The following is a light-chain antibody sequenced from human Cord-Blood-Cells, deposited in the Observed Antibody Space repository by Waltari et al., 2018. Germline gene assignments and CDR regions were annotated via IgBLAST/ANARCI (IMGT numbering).Light chain of an antibody. V-gene: IGKV3-20*01. CDR3: QQYGSSPYS. CDR1: QSVSRSY. Sequence: EIVLTPSPGPLSLSPGERATLACRASQSVSRSYLAWYQQKPGQAPRLPIYGASSRATGIPDRFSGSGSGTDFTLTISRLEPEDFAVYYCQQYGSSPYSFGQGTKLEIK. CDR2: GAS. J-gene: IGKJ2*03.